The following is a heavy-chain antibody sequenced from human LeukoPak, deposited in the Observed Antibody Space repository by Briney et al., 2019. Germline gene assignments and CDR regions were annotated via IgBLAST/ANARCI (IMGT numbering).Heavy chain of an antibody. CDR1: GYTFTSYG. J-gene: IGHJ4*02. CDR2: INPNSGGT. CDR3: AREPLGYCSGGSCYSRFKYDY. V-gene: IGHV1-2*06. Sequence: ASVKVSCKASGYTFTSYGISWVRQDPGQGLEWMGRINPNSGGTNYAQKFQGRVTMTRDTSISTAYMELSRLRSDDTAVYYCAREPLGYCSGGSCYSRFKYDYWGQGTLVTVSS. D-gene: IGHD2-15*01.